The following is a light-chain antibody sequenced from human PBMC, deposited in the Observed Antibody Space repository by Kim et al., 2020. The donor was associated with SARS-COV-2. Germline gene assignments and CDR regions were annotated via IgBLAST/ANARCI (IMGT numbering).Light chain of an antibody. V-gene: IGKV1-5*01. CDR3: QQHNSYPFT. Sequence: SATVGDRVTITCRTSQSISSWLAWYQQKSGKAHNLLIYHASSLESGVPSRFSGSGSGTEFTLTLSRLQPDDSVTYYCQQHNSYPFTFGGGTKLEI. CDR1: QSISSW. J-gene: IGKJ4*01. CDR2: HAS.